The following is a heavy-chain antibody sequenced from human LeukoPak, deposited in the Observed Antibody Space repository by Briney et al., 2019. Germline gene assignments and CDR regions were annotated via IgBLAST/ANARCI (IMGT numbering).Heavy chain of an antibody. CDR1: GFTFSSYV. V-gene: IGHV3-23*01. Sequence: GGSLRLSCAASGFTFSSYVMSWVRQAPGKGLEWVSGISGSGGTTYYADSVKGRFTISRDNSKNTLYLQMSSLRAEDTAVYYCAKAGCSGGSCYSGYWGQGTLVTVSS. CDR3: AKAGCSGGSCYSGY. CDR2: ISGSGGTT. D-gene: IGHD2-15*01. J-gene: IGHJ4*02.